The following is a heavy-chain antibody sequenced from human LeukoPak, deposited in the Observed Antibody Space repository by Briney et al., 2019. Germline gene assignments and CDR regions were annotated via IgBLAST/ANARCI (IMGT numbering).Heavy chain of an antibody. Sequence: ASVKVSCKASGYTFTSYATHWVRHAPGQRLEWMGWINAGKGNTKYSQKFQGRVTIIRDTSASAAYMQLSSLRSEDTAVYYCARARTGIAAAGDFDYWGQGTLVTVSS. V-gene: IGHV1-3*01. D-gene: IGHD6-13*01. CDR1: GYTFTSYA. CDR2: INAGKGNT. J-gene: IGHJ4*02. CDR3: ARARTGIAAAGDFDY.